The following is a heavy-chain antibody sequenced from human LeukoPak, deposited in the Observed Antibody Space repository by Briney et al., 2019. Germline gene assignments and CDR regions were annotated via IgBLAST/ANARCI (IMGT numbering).Heavy chain of an antibody. CDR3: ARGQSSPSDFDF. D-gene: IGHD1-26*01. J-gene: IGHJ4*02. CDR1: GFTFSSYG. CDR2: IWFDGRNE. Sequence: GSLRLSCAASGFTFSSYGMHWVRQAPGKGLEWVSLIWFDGRNEFYADSVKGRFTISRDNSKNTLYLQLTSLRAEDTAVYYCARGQSSPSDFDFWGQGALVTVSS. V-gene: IGHV3-33*01.